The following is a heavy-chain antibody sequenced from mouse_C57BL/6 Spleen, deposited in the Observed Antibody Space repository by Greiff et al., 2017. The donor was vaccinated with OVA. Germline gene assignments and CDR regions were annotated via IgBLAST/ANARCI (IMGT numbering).Heavy chain of an antibody. Sequence: VQLQQSGPELVKPGASVKISCKASGYTFTDYNMDWVKQSPGQSLEWIGEINPNNGGTNYNQKFKGKATLTVDKSSSTAYMGLSSLTSEDTAVYYCASGGRGWCDYWGQGTTLTVSA. V-gene: IGHV1-18*01. CDR1: GYTFTDYN. CDR2: INPNNGGT. D-gene: IGHD1-1*02. CDR3: ASGGRGWCDY. J-gene: IGHJ2*01.